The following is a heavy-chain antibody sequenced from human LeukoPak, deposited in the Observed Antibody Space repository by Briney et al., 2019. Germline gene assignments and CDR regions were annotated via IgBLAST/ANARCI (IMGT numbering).Heavy chain of an antibody. J-gene: IGHJ4*02. Sequence: GGSLRLSCAASGFTFSSYWMSWVRQAPGKRLEWVANIKQDGSEKYYVDSVKGRFTISRDNAKNSLYLQMNSLRAEDTAVYYCARAGGYCSSTSCFYYFDYWGQGTLVTVSS. D-gene: IGHD2-2*01. CDR2: IKQDGSEK. V-gene: IGHV3-7*01. CDR3: ARAGGYCSSTSCFYYFDY. CDR1: GFTFSSYW.